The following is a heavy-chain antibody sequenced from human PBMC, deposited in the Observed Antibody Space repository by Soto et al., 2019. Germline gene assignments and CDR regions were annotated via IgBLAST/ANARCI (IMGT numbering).Heavy chain of an antibody. V-gene: IGHV4-39*01. Sequence: QLQLQESGPGLVTPSETLSLTCTVSGGSISSSSYFWAWVRQSPAKGLEWLGSINYRRTTFYSACLKNRVTISIDTSSNQFSLTLNSVTAADTAVYYCARLVACNGGSCKFAPWGQGTLVTVSS. J-gene: IGHJ5*02. CDR2: INYRRTT. CDR3: ARLVACNGGSCKFAP. D-gene: IGHD2-15*01. CDR1: GGSISSSSYF.